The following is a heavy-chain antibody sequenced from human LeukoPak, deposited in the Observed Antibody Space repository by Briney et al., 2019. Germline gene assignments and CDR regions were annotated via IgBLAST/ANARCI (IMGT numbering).Heavy chain of an antibody. V-gene: IGHV3-23*01. CDR1: GFTFSSYV. CDR3: AKDRQNYYRSGYYFDY. Sequence: GGSLRLSCAASGFTFSSYVMIWVRQAPGKGLGWVSSISGSGGSTYYADFVKGRFTIFRDVSKNTLYLEMNSLRAEDTAVYYCAKDRQNYYRSGYYFDYWGQGTLVTVSS. D-gene: IGHD3-10*01. J-gene: IGHJ4*02. CDR2: ISGSGGST.